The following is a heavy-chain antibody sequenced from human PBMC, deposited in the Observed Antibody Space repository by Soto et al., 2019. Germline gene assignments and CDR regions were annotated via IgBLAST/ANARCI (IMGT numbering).Heavy chain of an antibody. CDR3: ARGSSMVRGDY. V-gene: IGHV4-34*01. CDR1: GGSFSGYY. CDR2: INHSGST. J-gene: IGHJ4*02. D-gene: IGHD3-10*01. Sequence: SETLSLTCAVYGGSFSGYYWSWIRQPPGKGLEWIGEINHSGSTNYNPSLKSRVTISVDTSKNQFSLKLSSVTAADTAVYYCARGSSMVRGDYWGQGTLVTVSS.